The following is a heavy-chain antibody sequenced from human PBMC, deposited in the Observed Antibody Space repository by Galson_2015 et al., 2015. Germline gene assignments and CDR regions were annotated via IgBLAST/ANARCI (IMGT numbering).Heavy chain of an antibody. CDR1: GGSFSGYY. CDR3: ARLVATTYFDY. J-gene: IGHJ4*02. CDR2: IYRTGST. V-gene: IGHV4-34*01. D-gene: IGHD5-12*01. Sequence: ETLSLTCAVYGGSFSGYYWSWVRQPPGKGLEWIGEIYRTGSTNYNPSLKSRVTISVDKSKNQFSLKLSSVTAADTAVYYCARLVATTYFDYWGQGTLVTVSS.